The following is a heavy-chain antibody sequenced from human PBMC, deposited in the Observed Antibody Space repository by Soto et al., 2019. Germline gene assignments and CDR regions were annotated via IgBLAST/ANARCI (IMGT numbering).Heavy chain of an antibody. CDR1: GFTFSDHY. CDR3: VRITGDINWFDP. CDR2: SRHKAKKYTT. D-gene: IGHD3-9*01. J-gene: IGHJ5*02. Sequence: PGGSLRLSCAGSGFTFSDHYIDWVRQAPGKGLEWVGRSRHKAKKYTTDYAASVKGRFTISRDDSRKSVFLQMNSLKTEDTAVYYCVRITGDINWFDPWGQGTLVTVSS. V-gene: IGHV3-72*01.